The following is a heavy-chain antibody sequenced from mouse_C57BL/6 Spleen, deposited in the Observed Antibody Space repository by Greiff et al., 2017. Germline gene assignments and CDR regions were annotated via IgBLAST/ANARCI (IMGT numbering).Heavy chain of an antibody. Sequence: EVKLVESGGGLVQPGGSLSLSCAASGFTFTDYYMSWVRQPPGKALEWLGFISNKANGYTTEYSASVKGRFTISRDNSQSILYLQMKALRADDSATYYCARSSSGYNYAMDYWGQGTSVTVSS. CDR2: ISNKANGYTT. CDR3: ARSSSGYNYAMDY. CDR1: GFTFTDYY. D-gene: IGHD3-2*02. J-gene: IGHJ4*01. V-gene: IGHV7-3*01.